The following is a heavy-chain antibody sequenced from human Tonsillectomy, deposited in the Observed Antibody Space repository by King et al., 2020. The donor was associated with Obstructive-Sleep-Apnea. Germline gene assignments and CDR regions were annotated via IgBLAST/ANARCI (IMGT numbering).Heavy chain of an antibody. J-gene: IGHJ6*02. CDR1: GFTFRSYS. V-gene: IGHV3-21*01. Sequence: VQLVESGGGLVKPGGSLRLSCAASGFTFRSYSMNWVGQAPGKGLEWVSSISSSSSSILYADSVKGRFHISRDNAKNSLYLQMDSLGAEDTAVYYCAREYYDFWSASVTYYYYGMDVWGQGTTVTVSS. CDR2: ISSSSSSI. CDR3: AREYYDFWSASVTYYYYGMDV. D-gene: IGHD3-3*01.